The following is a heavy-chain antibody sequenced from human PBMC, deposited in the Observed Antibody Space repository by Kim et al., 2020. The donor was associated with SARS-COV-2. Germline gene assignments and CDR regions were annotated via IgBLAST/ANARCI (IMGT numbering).Heavy chain of an antibody. Sequence: GGSLRLSCAASGFTFRTYSMNWVRQAPGKGLEWVSSISGHSGYIKYADSVMGRFTISRDNAKNSLYLQMNSLRVEDTAVYYCARDRYTSNWDLTKSSSGSGVGHWGQGTLVTVSS. V-gene: IGHV3-21*01. CDR1: GFTFRTYS. J-gene: IGHJ4*02. CDR2: ISGHSGYI. CDR3: ARDRYTSNWDLTKSSSGSGVGH. D-gene: IGHD6-13*01.